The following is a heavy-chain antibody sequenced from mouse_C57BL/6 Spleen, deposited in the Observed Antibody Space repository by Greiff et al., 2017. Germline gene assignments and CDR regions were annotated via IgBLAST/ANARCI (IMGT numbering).Heavy chain of an antibody. CDR1: GYAFTNYL. V-gene: IGHV1-54*01. J-gene: IGHJ4*01. CDR3: ARGYYDYDGYAMDY. CDR2: INPGSGGT. D-gene: IGHD2-4*01. Sequence: QVQLKESGAELVRPGTSVKVSCTASGYAFTNYLIEWVKQRPGQGLEWIGVINPGSGGTNYNEKFKGKETLTADKSSSTAYMQLSSLTSDDSAVYFCARGYYDYDGYAMDYWGQGTSVTVSS.